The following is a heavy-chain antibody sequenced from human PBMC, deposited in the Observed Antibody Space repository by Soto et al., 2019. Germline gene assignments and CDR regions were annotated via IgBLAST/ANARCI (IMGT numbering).Heavy chain of an antibody. D-gene: IGHD6-19*01. CDR2: VSHDGRNT. Sequence: VQLVESGGGVVQPGRSLRLSCAASGFTFSDYAMHWVRQAPGKGREWVAVVSHDGRNTHYADSVKGRFTISIDSSKNTVSLEMTSLRAEDTAVYYCAKGGRQWLVTSDFYYWGQGALVPVSS. J-gene: IGHJ4*02. CDR1: GFTFSDYA. CDR3: AKGGRQWLVTSDFYY. V-gene: IGHV3-30*18.